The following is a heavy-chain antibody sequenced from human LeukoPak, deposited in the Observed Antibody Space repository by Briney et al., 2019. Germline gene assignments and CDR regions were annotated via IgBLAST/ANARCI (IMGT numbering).Heavy chain of an antibody. CDR2: ISGSGGST. J-gene: IGHJ4*02. CDR3: AKSARGRLLSEYYFDY. Sequence: PGGSLRLSCAASGFTFSSYAMHWVRQAPGKGLEWVSAISGSGGSTYYADSVKGRFTISRDNSKNTLYLQMNSLRAEDTAVYYCAKSARGRLLSEYYFDYWGQGTLVTVSS. D-gene: IGHD3-3*01. CDR1: GFTFSSYA. V-gene: IGHV3-23*01.